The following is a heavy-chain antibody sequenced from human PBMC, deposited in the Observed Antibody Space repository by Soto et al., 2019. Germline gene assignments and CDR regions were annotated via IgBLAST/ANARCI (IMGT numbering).Heavy chain of an antibody. CDR2: ISYDGSNK. CDR3: AKVPPGIAAAGFFDY. D-gene: IGHD6-13*01. CDR1: GFTFSSYG. Sequence: GGSLRLSCAASGFTFSSYGMHWVRQAPGKGLEWVAVISYDGSNKYYADSVKGRFTISRDNSKNTLYLQMNSLRAEDTAVYYCAKVPPGIAAAGFFDYWGQGTLVTVSS. J-gene: IGHJ4*02. V-gene: IGHV3-30*18.